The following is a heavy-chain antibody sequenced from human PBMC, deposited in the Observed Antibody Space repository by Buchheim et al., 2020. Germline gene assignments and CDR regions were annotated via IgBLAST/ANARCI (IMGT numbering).Heavy chain of an antibody. CDR3: ARESHCSGGSCYSH. CDR1: GGSISSSSYY. D-gene: IGHD2-15*01. J-gene: IGHJ4*02. Sequence: QLQLQESGPGLVKPSETLSLSCTVSGGSISSSSYYWGWIRQPPGKGLEWIGSIYYSGSTYYNPSLKSRVTISVDTSKNQFSLKLSSVTAADTAVYYCARESHCSGGSCYSHWGQGTL. V-gene: IGHV4-39*07. CDR2: IYYSGST.